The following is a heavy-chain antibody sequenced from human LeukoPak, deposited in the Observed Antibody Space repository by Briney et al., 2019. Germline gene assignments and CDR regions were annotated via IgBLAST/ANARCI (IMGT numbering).Heavy chain of an antibody. CDR3: VRDGVGAPPFDY. V-gene: IGHV3-23*01. CDR2: VSKSDGTT. Sequence: GGSLRLSCAASGFTFTTYAMSWVRQAPGKGLEWVSSVSKSDGTTYYADSVKGRFTISRDNAKNTLLLQMNSLRAEDTAVYYCVRDGVGAPPFDYWGQGVLVTVSS. CDR1: GFTFTTYA. J-gene: IGHJ4*02. D-gene: IGHD1-26*01.